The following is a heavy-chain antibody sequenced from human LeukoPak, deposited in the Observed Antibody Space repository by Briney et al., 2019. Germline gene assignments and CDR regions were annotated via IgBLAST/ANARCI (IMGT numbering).Heavy chain of an antibody. J-gene: IGHJ4*02. V-gene: IGHV3-21*01. Sequence: SGGSLRLSCAASGFIFSTYNMAWVRQAPGKGLEWVSSITSRSSYIYYVDSVKGRFTISRDNAKNSLYLQMNSLRAEDTAVYYCAGNVQLERAFDYWGQGTLVTVSS. CDR3: AGNVQLERAFDY. CDR1: GFIFSTYN. CDR2: ITSRSSYI. D-gene: IGHD1-1*01.